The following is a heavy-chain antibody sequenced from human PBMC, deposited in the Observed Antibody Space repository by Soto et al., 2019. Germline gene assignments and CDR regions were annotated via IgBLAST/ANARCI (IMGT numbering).Heavy chain of an antibody. J-gene: IGHJ6*03. D-gene: IGHD5-18*01. CDR3: AREVTDTAMANYYYYYMDV. CDR2: IIPILGIA. CDR1: GGTFSSYT. V-gene: IGHV1-69*04. Sequence: ASVKVSCKASGGTFSSYTISWVRQAPGQGLEWMGRIIPILGIANYAQKFQGRVTITADKSTSTAYMELSSLRSEDTAVYYCAREVTDTAMANYYYYYMDVWGKGTTVTVSS.